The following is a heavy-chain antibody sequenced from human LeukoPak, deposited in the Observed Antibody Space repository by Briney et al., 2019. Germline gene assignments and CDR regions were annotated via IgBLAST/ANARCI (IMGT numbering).Heavy chain of an antibody. Sequence: GASVKVSCRASGYTFTSYYMHWVRQAPGQGLEWMGIINPSGGSTSYAQKFQGRVTMTRDTSTSTVYMELSSLRSEDTAVYYCARVVAVGDFDYWGQGTLVTVSS. D-gene: IGHD6-19*01. CDR1: GYTFTSYY. J-gene: IGHJ4*02. CDR2: INPSGGST. V-gene: IGHV1-46*01. CDR3: ARVVAVGDFDY.